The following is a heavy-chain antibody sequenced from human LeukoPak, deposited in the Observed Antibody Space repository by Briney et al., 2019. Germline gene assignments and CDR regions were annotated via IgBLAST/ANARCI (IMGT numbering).Heavy chain of an antibody. Sequence: SVKVSCKASGGTFISYAISWVRQAPGQGLEWMGGIIPIFGTANYAQKFQGRVTITADESTSTAYMELSSLRSEDTAVYYCASLVRGVIEWFDPWGQGTLVTVSS. J-gene: IGHJ5*02. CDR2: IIPIFGTA. D-gene: IGHD3-10*01. CDR3: ASLVRGVIEWFDP. CDR1: GGTFISYA. V-gene: IGHV1-69*13.